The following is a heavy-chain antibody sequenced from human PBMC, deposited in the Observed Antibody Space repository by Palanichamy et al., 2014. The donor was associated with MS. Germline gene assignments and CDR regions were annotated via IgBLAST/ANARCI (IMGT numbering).Heavy chain of an antibody. V-gene: IGHV3-74*01. CDR3: TRDLLGIDY. CDR1: GFIFSHYW. D-gene: IGHD2-15*01. CDR2: IVSDGSDR. J-gene: IGHJ4*02. Sequence: EVQLVESGGGLVQPGSSLRLSCTASGFIFSHYWMHWVRQAPGKGLEWVSNIVSDGSDRNYTDSVKGRFTVSRDNAKNTLYLQMNSLRVEDTAVYYCTRDLLGIDYWGRGTMVTVSS.